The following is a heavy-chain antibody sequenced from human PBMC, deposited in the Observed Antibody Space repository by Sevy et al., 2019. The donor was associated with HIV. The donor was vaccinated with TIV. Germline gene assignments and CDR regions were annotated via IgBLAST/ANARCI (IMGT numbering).Heavy chain of an antibody. V-gene: IGHV3-7*01. CDR2: IKQDGSFK. J-gene: IGHJ4*02. CDR1: GFSLNSYW. Sequence: GGSLRLSCAASGFSLNSYWMSWVRQAPGKGLEWVANIKQDGSFKYYVYSVKGRFTISRDNARNLLYLQMNSLRAEDTALYYCVRAIAADGSFWGQGTLVTVSS. CDR3: VRAIAADGSF. D-gene: IGHD6-13*01.